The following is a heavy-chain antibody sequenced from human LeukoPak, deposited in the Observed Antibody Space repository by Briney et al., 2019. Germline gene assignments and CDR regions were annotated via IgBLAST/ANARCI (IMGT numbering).Heavy chain of an antibody. J-gene: IGHJ5*02. D-gene: IGHD1-1*01. V-gene: IGHV3-30-3*01. CDR2: TSYDGSNK. CDR1: GFTFSSYA. CDR3: ARARAGTTVDWFDP. Sequence: GGSLRLSCAASGFTFSSYAMHWVRQAPGKGLEWVAVTSYDGSNKYYADSVKGRFTISRDNSKNTLYLQMNSLRAEDTAVYYCARARAGTTVDWFDPWGQGTLVTVSS.